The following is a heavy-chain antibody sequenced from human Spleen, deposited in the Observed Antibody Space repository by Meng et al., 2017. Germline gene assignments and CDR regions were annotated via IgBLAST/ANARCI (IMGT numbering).Heavy chain of an antibody. D-gene: IGHD3-9*01. V-gene: IGHV3-21*01. CDR1: GFTFSTYS. CDR2: MSSSGSYI. J-gene: IGHJ3*02. Sequence: GESLKISCAASGFTFSTYSMNWVRQAPGKGLEWVSSMSSSGSYIHYVDSVKGRFTISRDNAKNSLYLQMNSLRAEDTAVYYCARESLYYDILTGSVVSAAFDIWGQGTMVTVSS. CDR3: ARESLYYDILTGSVVSAAFDI.